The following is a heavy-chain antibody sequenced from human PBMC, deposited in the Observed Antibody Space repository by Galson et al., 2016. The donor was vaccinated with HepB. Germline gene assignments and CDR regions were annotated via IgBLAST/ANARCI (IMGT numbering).Heavy chain of an antibody. D-gene: IGHD6-13*01. CDR1: GGSITSANW. V-gene: IGHV4-4*02. Sequence: ETLSLTCVVSGGSITSANWWSWVRQPPGEGLEWIGEIFIGGNTHYNPSLDSRVTMSVDKSNNQFSLKLSYVTAADTAVYYCARHLPTPGTRGFDYWGQGTLATVSS. CDR2: IFIGGNT. J-gene: IGHJ4*02. CDR3: ARHLPTPGTRGFDY.